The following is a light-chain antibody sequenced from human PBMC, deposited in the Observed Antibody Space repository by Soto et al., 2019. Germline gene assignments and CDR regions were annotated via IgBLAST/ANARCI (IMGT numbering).Light chain of an antibody. CDR2: DAS. Sequence: DIQMTQSPSSLSASVRDRVTITCQASQDITNYLNWYQQKPGKAPKLLICDASNLEPGVPSRFGGSGSGTDFTFTISSLQPEDIATYYCQQYDNLPFTFGPGTKVDIK. J-gene: IGKJ3*01. CDR1: QDITNY. CDR3: QQYDNLPFT. V-gene: IGKV1-33*01.